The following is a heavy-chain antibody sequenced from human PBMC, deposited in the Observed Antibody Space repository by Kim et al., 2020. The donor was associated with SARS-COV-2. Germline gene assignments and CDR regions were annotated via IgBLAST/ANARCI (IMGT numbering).Heavy chain of an antibody. CDR1: GFTFSSYG. J-gene: IGHJ4*02. CDR3: AKVQDDSSAGDY. CDR2: ISYDGSNK. D-gene: IGHD3-22*01. Sequence: GGSLRLSCAASGFTFSSYGMHWVRQAPGKGLEWVAVISYDGSNKYYADSVTGRFTISRDNSKNTLYLQMNSLRAEDTAVYYCAKVQDDSSAGDYWGQGTLVTVSS. V-gene: IGHV3-30*18.